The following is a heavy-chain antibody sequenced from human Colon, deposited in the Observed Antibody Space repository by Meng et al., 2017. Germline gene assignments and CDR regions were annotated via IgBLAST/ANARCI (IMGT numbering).Heavy chain of an antibody. CDR1: GGYFIVYY. Sequence: GAQPLMAPVIRSLASAFCGGYFIVYYGNLTPQSPGKGLGYIAQNNHSGRTISNPSLKSRVTTSIYTSKNQFSLNLTSATAADTAVYYCARGVAGGLGIHFDYWGQGTLVTVSS. D-gene: IGHD3-16*01. CDR2: NNHSGRT. V-gene: IGHV4-34*01. CDR3: ARGVAGGLGIHFDY. J-gene: IGHJ4*02.